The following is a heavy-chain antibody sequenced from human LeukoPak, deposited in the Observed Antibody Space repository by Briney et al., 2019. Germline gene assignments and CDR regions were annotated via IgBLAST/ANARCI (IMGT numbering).Heavy chain of an antibody. CDR3: ARDGKQWGDEKSFDP. D-gene: IGHD6-19*01. V-gene: IGHV1-18*01. CDR2: ISAYNGNT. J-gene: IGHJ5*02. Sequence: VASVKVSCKASGYTFTIYGISWVRQAPGQGLEWMGWISAYNGNTNYAQKFQVRVTMTTDTSTSTAYMELRSLRSDDTAVYYCARDGKQWGDEKSFDPWGQGTLVTVSS. CDR1: GYTFTIYG.